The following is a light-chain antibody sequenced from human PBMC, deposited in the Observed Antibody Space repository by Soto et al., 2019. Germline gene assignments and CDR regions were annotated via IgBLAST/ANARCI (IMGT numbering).Light chain of an antibody. CDR1: QTVSNSY. V-gene: IGKV3-20*01. J-gene: IGKJ1*01. Sequence: EIVLTQSPGTLSLSPGERATLSCRASQTVSNSYIAWYQQKPGQAPRLLIYGASSRATGIPDRFSGSGSGTDFTLTSSRLEPEDFAVYYCQQYGSSPWTFGQGTKGEIK. CDR2: GAS. CDR3: QQYGSSPWT.